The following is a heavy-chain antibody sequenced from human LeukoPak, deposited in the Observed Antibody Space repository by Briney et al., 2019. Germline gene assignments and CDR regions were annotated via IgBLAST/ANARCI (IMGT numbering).Heavy chain of an antibody. CDR2: ISYDGSNK. CDR3: AKNTVAGHPDY. J-gene: IGHJ4*02. V-gene: IGHV3-30*18. D-gene: IGHD6-19*01. CDR1: GFTFSSYG. Sequence: GGSLRLSCAASGFTFSSYGMHWVRQAPGKGLEWVAVISYDGSNKYYADSVKGRFTISRDNSKNTLYLQMNSLRAEDTAVYYCAKNTVAGHPDYWGQGTLVTVSS.